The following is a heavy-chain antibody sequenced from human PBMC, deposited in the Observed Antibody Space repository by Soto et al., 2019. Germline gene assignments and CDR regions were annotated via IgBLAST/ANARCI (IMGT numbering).Heavy chain of an antibody. CDR1: GFTFSSYA. V-gene: IGHV3-23*01. D-gene: IGHD3-10*01. CDR2: ITGSGGST. Sequence: RRLSCAASGFTFSSYAMSWVRQAPGTGLEWVSEITGSGGSTYYADSVQGRFSMSRDNSRNMLFLQMNNVRAEDTAIYYCAKDLVRGIIDSWGPGILVTVSS. J-gene: IGHJ4*02. CDR3: AKDLVRGIIDS.